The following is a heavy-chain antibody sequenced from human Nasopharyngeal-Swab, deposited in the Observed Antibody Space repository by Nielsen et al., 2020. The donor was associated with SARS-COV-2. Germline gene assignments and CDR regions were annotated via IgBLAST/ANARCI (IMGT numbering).Heavy chain of an antibody. Sequence: SGPTLVQPTQTLRLTCTLSGFSLSTTGMCVNWVRQAPGKALEWLARIDWDDGKYYRKSLKTRLTISKDTSNNQVVLTMTNMDPMDTGIYYCARIGKRYYFDYWGQGTLVTVSS. CDR3: ARIGKRYYFDY. D-gene: IGHD5-24*01. V-gene: IGHV2-70*11. CDR1: GFSLSTTGMC. CDR2: IDWDDGK. J-gene: IGHJ4*02.